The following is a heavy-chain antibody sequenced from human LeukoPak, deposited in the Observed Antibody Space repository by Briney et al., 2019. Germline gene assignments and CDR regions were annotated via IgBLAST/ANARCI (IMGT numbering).Heavy chain of an antibody. J-gene: IGHJ3*02. CDR2: IRYDGRNK. D-gene: IGHD3-3*01. V-gene: IGHV3-30*02. Sequence: GGSLRLSCVASGFTFSSYGMHWVRQAPGKGLEWVAFIRYDGRNKYYAESVKGRFTISRDNSRNTLFLQMSSLRPDDTAVYYCAKGVTIFGVARIHAFDIWGQGTMVTVSS. CDR3: AKGVTIFGVARIHAFDI. CDR1: GFTFSSYG.